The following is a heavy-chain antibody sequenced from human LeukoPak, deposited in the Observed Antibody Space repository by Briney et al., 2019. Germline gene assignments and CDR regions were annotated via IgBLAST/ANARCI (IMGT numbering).Heavy chain of an antibody. J-gene: IGHJ4*02. CDR3: AKARWEPNFDY. CDR1: GFTFDDYA. D-gene: IGHD1-26*01. CDR2: INENGDIA. Sequence: PGGSLRLSCAASGFTFDDYAMHWVRQGPGKSLEWVSLINENGDIAYYGDSVRGRFTVSRDNAKNSLYLQMNSPTTEDTALYYCAKARWEPNFDYWGQGTLVTVSS. V-gene: IGHV3-43*02.